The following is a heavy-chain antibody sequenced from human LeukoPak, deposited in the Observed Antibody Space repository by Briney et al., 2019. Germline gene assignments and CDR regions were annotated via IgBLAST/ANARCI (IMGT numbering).Heavy chain of an antibody. CDR2: IYHSGST. V-gene: IGHV4-38-2*02. J-gene: IGHJ4*02. CDR1: VCPISRGYY. D-gene: IGHD6-6*01. CDR3: ARAEQLVPFDY. Sequence: SETLSLTCTVSVCPISRGYYWGGIRQPPGKGREGIGSIYHSGSTYYNPSLKSRVTISVDTSKNQFSLKLSSVTAADTAVYYCARAEQLVPFDYWGQGTLVTVSS.